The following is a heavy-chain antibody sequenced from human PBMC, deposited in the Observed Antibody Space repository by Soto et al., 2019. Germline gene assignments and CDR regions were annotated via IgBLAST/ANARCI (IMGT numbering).Heavy chain of an antibody. CDR2: ISYDGSNK. CDR1: GVTFCSYG. V-gene: IGHV3-30*18. D-gene: IGHD3-22*01. CDR3: AKIQSGYYYDSSGSLSGMDV. Sequence: GGSLRLSCAASGVTFCSYGMHWVRQAPGKGLEWVAVISYDGSNKYYADSVKGRFTISRDNSKNTLYLQMNSLRAEDTAVYYCAKIQSGYYYDSSGSLSGMDVWGQGTTVTVSS. J-gene: IGHJ6*02.